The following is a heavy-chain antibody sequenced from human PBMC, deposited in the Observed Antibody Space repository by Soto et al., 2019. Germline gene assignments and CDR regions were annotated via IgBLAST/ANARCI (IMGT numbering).Heavy chain of an antibody. V-gene: IGHV3-30*18. CDR3: VKVFFYTFSGGYSDPYDF. D-gene: IGHD6-25*01. J-gene: IGHJ4*03. Sequence: RGPLRLSCTASGLSFNRYSMHWVRHAPGKKMERVTSIAYEGSNPMYGDSVKGRFTISRDNSENTLFLQMNSLRPEDTAIYYCVKVFFYTFSGGYSDPYDFCGRGTLVIGSS. CDR1: GLSFNRYS. CDR2: IAYEGSNP.